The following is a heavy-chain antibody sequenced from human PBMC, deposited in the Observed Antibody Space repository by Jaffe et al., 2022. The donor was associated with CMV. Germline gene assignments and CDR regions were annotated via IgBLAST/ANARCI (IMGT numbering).Heavy chain of an antibody. D-gene: IGHD6-6*01. V-gene: IGHV3-30*03. CDR3: ASQPYSSYPEVDY. Sequence: QVQLVESGGGVVQPGRSLRLSCAASGFTFSSYGMHWVRQAPGKGLEWVAVISYDGSNKYYADSVKGRFTISRDNSKNTLYLQMNSLRAEDTAVYYCASQPYSSYPEVDYWGQGTLVTVSS. CDR1: GFTFSSYG. CDR2: ISYDGSNK. J-gene: IGHJ4*02.